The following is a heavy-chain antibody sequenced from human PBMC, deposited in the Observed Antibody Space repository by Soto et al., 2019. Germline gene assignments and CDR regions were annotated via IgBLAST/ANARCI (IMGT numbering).Heavy chain of an antibody. CDR2: IYSRGSI. CDR1: GESVSSHTYY. V-gene: IGHV4-61*01. Sequence: SETLSLTCVVSGESVSSHTYYWSWIRQPPGKGLEWIGYIYSRGSISYSASLKSRVTISLDTPKNQFSLMLKSVTAADTATYFCARVDLALSENFDLWGRSTLVTVSS. CDR3: ARVDLALSENFDL. J-gene: IGHJ2*01.